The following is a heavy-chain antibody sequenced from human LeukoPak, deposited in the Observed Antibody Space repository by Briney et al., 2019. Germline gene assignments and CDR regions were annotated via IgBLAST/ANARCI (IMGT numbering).Heavy chain of an antibody. CDR1: GFTFSSSD. V-gene: IGHV3-13*01. Sequence: GGSLRLSCAASGFTFSSSDMHWVRQPTGKGLEWVSATGTIGDTYYPGSVKGRFTISRENAKNTLYLQMNSLRAEDTAVYYCAKGCGYSYGYCPYWGQGTLVTVSS. CDR2: TGTIGDT. D-gene: IGHD5-18*01. J-gene: IGHJ4*02. CDR3: AKGCGYSYGYCPY.